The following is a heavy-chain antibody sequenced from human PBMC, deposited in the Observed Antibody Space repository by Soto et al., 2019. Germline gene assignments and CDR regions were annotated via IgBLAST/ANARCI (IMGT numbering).Heavy chain of an antibody. CDR3: AKDESRSVQLWFN. Sequence: EVQLLESGGGLVQPGGSLRLSCAASGFTFSSYAMSWVRQAPGKGLEWVSAISGSGGSTYYADSVKGRFTISRDNSKNTLYLQMNSLRAAATAVYYCAKDESRSVQLWFNWGQGTLVTVSS. CDR1: GFTFSSYA. CDR2: ISGSGGST. J-gene: IGHJ4*02. D-gene: IGHD5-18*01. V-gene: IGHV3-23*01.